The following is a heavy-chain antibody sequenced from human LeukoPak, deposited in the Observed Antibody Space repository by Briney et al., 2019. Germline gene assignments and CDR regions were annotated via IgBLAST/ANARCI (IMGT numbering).Heavy chain of an antibody. CDR1: GFTFSSYG. CDR2: IRYDGSNK. D-gene: IGHD1-26*01. J-gene: IGHJ4*02. Sequence: GGSLRLSCAASGFTFSSYGMHWVRQAPGKGLEWVAFIRYDGSNKYYADSVKGRFTISRDNSKNTLYLQMNSLRAEDTAVYYCAKDPNPGIVGATIFDYWGQGTLVTVSS. V-gene: IGHV3-30*02. CDR3: AKDPNPGIVGATIFDY.